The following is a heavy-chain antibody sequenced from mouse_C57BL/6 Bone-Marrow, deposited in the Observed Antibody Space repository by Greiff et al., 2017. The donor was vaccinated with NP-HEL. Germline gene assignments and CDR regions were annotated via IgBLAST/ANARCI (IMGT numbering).Heavy chain of an antibody. CDR1: GYAFTNYL. D-gene: IGHD1-1*01. Sequence: QVQLQQSGAELVRPGTSVKVSCKASGYAFTNYLIEWVKQRPGQGLEWIGVINPGSGGTNYNEKFKGKATLTADKSSSTAYMQLSSLTSSDSAVYFWARYYGSTPFDYWGQGTTLTVSS. CDR2: INPGSGGT. CDR3: ARYYGSTPFDY. J-gene: IGHJ2*01. V-gene: IGHV1-54*01.